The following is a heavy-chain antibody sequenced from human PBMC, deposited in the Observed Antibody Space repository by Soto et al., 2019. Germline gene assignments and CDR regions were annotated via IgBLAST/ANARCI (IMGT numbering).Heavy chain of an antibody. CDR2: ISSSSSYT. CDR1: GFTFSDYY. D-gene: IGHD4-4*01. V-gene: IGHV3-11*06. Sequence: NPGGSLRLSCAASGFTFSDYYMSWIRQAPGKGLEWVSYISSSSSYTNYADSVKGRFTISRDNAKNSLYLQMNSLRAEDTAVYYCASFGYSFYYGMDVWGQGTTVTVSS. J-gene: IGHJ6*02. CDR3: ASFGYSFYYGMDV.